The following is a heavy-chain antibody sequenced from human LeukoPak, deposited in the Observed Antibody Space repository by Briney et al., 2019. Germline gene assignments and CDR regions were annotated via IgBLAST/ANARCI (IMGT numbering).Heavy chain of an antibody. V-gene: IGHV4-59*01. CDR3: ARDVRRGNYFDY. D-gene: IGHD2-8*01. CDR2: IYYSGST. Sequence: SETLSLTCTVSGGSISSYYLSWIRQPPGKGLEWIGYIYYSGSTNYNPSLKSRVTISVDTSKNQFSLKLSSVTAADAGVYYCARDVRRGNYFDYWGQGTLVTVSS. CDR1: GGSISSYY. J-gene: IGHJ4*02.